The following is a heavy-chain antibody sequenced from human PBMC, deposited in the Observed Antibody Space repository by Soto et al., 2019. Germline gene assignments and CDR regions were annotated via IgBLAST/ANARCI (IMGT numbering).Heavy chain of an antibody. CDR3: ARPHGGSSGWDNWFDP. D-gene: IGHD6-25*01. CDR1: GGSLSGYY. Sequence: SETLSLTCTVSGGSLSGYYWSWIRQPPGKGLEWIGYIYYSGSTNYNPSLKSRVTISVDTSKYQFSLKLSSVTAADTAVYYCARPHGGSSGWDNWFDPWGQGTLVTVSS. V-gene: IGHV4-59*01. J-gene: IGHJ5*02. CDR2: IYYSGST.